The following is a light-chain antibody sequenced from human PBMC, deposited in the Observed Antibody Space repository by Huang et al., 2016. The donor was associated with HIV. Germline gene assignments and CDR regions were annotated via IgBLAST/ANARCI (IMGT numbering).Light chain of an antibody. J-gene: IGKJ4*01. CDR2: DAS. Sequence: EIVLTQSPATLSLSPGERATLSCRASQSVRNYLAWYQQKPGQAPRLLIYDASNRVTGIPARFSGSGSGTDFTLTISNLQSEDFAVYYCQQRSAWPLTFGGGTKVEI. V-gene: IGKV3-11*01. CDR1: QSVRNY. CDR3: QQRSAWPLT.